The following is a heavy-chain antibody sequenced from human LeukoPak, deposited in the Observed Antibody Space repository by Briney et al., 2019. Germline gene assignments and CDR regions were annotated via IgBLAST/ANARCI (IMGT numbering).Heavy chain of an antibody. D-gene: IGHD3-10*01. CDR1: GFTVSSNS. CDR2: IYSGGNT. J-gene: IGHJ6*02. Sequence: GGSLRLSCAASGFTVSSNSMNWVRRAPGKGLQWVSVIYSGGNTYYADSVKGRFTISRDNPKNTLYLQMNSLRAEDTAVYYCARENNFGSGMDVWGQGTTVTVSS. V-gene: IGHV3-53*01. CDR3: ARENNFGSGMDV.